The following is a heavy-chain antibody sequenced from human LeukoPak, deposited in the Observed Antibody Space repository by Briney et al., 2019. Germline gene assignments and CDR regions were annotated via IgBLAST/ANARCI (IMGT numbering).Heavy chain of an antibody. CDR1: GFTFSDYS. CDR2: ISGSSTTI. D-gene: IGHD3-10*01. Sequence: GGSLRLSCAASGFTFSDYSMNWVRQAPGKGLEWVSYISGSSTTIYYADSVKGRFTISRDNVKNSLYLHLNSLRAEDTAVYYCARDDELWFGESNYFDYWGQGTLVTVSS. CDR3: ARDDELWFGESNYFDY. V-gene: IGHV3-48*01. J-gene: IGHJ4*02.